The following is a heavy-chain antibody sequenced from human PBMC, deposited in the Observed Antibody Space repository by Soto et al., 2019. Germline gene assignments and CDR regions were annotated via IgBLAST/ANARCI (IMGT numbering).Heavy chain of an antibody. CDR1: GGTFSSYA. J-gene: IGHJ4*02. Sequence: QVQLVQSGAEVKKPGSSVKVSCKACGGTFSSYAISWMRQAPGQGLEWMGGIIPIFGTANYAQKFQGRVTITADESTSTAYMELSSLRSEDTAVYYCAREIVATVYFDYWGQGTLVTVSS. CDR2: IIPIFGTA. CDR3: AREIVATVYFDY. V-gene: IGHV1-69*01. D-gene: IGHD5-12*01.